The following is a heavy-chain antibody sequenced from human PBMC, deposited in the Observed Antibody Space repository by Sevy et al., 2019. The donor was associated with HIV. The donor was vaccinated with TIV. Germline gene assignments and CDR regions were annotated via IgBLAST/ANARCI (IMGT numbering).Heavy chain of an antibody. V-gene: IGHV3-11*06. D-gene: IGHD3-10*01. CDR2: ISSSSSYT. CDR3: ARDQGITMVQAYYYGMDV. J-gene: IGHJ6*02. Sequence: GGSLRLSCAASGFTFSDYYMSWIRQAPGKGLEWVSYISSSSSYTNYADSVNGRFTISRDNAKNSLYLQMNSLRAEDTAVYYCARDQGITMVQAYYYGMDVWGQGTTVTISS. CDR1: GFTFSDYY.